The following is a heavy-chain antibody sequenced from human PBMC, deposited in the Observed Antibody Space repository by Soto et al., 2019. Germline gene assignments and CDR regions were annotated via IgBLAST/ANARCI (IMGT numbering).Heavy chain of an antibody. CDR2: ISGSGGST. Sequence: PGGSLRLSCAASGFTFDDYGMSWVRQAPGKGLEWVSAISGSGGSTYYADSVKGRFTISRDNSKNTLYLQMNSLRAEDTAVYYCATNIVVVPAAPPPYYYYMDVWGTGTTVTVSS. CDR1: GFTFDDYG. V-gene: IGHV3-23*01. J-gene: IGHJ6*03. CDR3: ATNIVVVPAAPPPYYYYMDV. D-gene: IGHD2-2*01.